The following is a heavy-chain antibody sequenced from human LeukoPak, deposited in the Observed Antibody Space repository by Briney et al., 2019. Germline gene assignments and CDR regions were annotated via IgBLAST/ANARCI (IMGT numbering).Heavy chain of an antibody. CDR2: IYYSGST. D-gene: IGHD5-12*01. V-gene: IGHV4-59*01. J-gene: IGHJ4*02. CDR1: GGSISSYY. Sequence: SETLSLTCAVSGGSISSYYWSWIRQPPGKGLEWIGYIYYSGSTNYNPSLKSRVTISVDTSKNQFSLKLSSVTAADTAVYYCAREGYSGYDPFDYWGQGTLVTVSS. CDR3: AREGYSGYDPFDY.